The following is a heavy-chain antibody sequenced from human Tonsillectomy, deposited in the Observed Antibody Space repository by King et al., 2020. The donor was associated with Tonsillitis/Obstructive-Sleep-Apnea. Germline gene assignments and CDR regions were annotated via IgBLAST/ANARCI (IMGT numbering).Heavy chain of an antibody. CDR2: IYYSGST. Sequence: QVQLQESGPGLVKPSEPLSLICTVSGGSVSSGSYCWSWIRQPPGKGLEWIGYIYYSGSTNYHPSLKSRVTISVDTSKNQFSLKVSSVTAADTAVYYCARVGPTSDSWGQGTLVTVSS. D-gene: IGHD1-26*01. CDR1: GGSVSSGSYC. J-gene: IGHJ4*02. V-gene: IGHV4-61*01. CDR3: ARVGPTSDS.